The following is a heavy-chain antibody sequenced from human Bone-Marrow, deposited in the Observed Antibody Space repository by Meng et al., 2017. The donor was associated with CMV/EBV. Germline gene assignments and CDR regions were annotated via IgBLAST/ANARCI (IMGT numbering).Heavy chain of an antibody. D-gene: IGHD6-6*01. Sequence: SETLSLTCTVSGGSISSYYWSWIRQPPGKGLEWIGYIYYSGSTNYNPSLKSRVTISVDTSKNQFCLKLSSVTAADTAVYYCARGNGGFSSSWPYYYYYGMDVWGQGTTVTVSS. V-gene: IGHV4-59*01. CDR2: IYYSGST. J-gene: IGHJ6*02. CDR3: ARGNGGFSSSWPYYYYYGMDV. CDR1: GGSISSYY.